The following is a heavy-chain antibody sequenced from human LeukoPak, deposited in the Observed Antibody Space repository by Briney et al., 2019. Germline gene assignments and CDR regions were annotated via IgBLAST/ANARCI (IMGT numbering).Heavy chain of an antibody. CDR3: AKGRIAAAGIWY. CDR2: IGSSDSTT. Sequence: GGSLRLSCVASGFTFSSYEMNWVRQAPGRGLEWLSYIGSSDSTTHYADSVKGRFTISRDNAKNSLYLQMNSLRAEDTAVYYCAKGRIAAAGIWYWGQGTLVTVSS. V-gene: IGHV3-48*03. CDR1: GFTFSSYE. D-gene: IGHD6-13*01. J-gene: IGHJ4*02.